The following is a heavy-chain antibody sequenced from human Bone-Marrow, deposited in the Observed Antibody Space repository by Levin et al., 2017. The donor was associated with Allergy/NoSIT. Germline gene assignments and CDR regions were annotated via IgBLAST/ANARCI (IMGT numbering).Heavy chain of an antibody. CDR3: ARDGVGTAAGTP. Sequence: GESLKISCAASGFTVSRHYMSWVRQAPGKGLEWVSLIYSNGDTQYADSVKGRFTISRDNSKNTLYLQMNSLRADDTAVYYCARDGVGTAAGTPWGQGTLVTVSS. CDR2: IYSNGDT. V-gene: IGHV3-66*01. D-gene: IGHD6-13*01. CDR1: GFTVSRHY. J-gene: IGHJ4*02.